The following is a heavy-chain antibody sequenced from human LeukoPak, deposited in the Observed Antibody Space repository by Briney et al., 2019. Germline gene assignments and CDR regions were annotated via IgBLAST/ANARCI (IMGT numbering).Heavy chain of an antibody. V-gene: IGHV3-21*01. CDR3: ARDKGSYYYDSSGYLVGAFDI. J-gene: IGHJ3*02. Sequence: PGGSLRLSCAASGFTFSSYSMNWVRQAPGKGLEWVSSISSSSSYIYYADSVKGRFPISRDNAKNSLYLQMNSLRAEDTAVYYCARDKGSYYYDSSGYLVGAFDIWGQGTMVTVSS. CDR1: GFTFSSYS. CDR2: ISSSSSYI. D-gene: IGHD3-22*01.